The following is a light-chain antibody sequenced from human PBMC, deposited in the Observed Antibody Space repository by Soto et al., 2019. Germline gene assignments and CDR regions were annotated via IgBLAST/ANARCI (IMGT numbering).Light chain of an antibody. CDR3: QQRSNSPRT. CDR1: QNISNY. V-gene: IGKV3-11*01. Sequence: IVLPQSPATLSVSPGQRAALWSRASQNISNYLIWYQQKTGQAPRLLIYDVSNRDTGIPARFSGSWSGTDCTLTVSRLEPEDFSVYYCQQRSNSPRTFGQGTKVDI. J-gene: IGKJ1*01. CDR2: DVS.